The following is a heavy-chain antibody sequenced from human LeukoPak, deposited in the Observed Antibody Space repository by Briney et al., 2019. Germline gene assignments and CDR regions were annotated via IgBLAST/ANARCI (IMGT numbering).Heavy chain of an antibody. V-gene: IGHV3-21*01. J-gene: IGHJ4*02. D-gene: IGHD1-26*01. CDR2: ISSSSSYI. Sequence: GGSLRLSCAASGFTFSSYSMNWVRQAPGKGLEWVSSISSSSSYIYYADSVKGRFTISRDNAKNSLYLQMNSLRAEDTAVYYCAREGPRHSGSYPYYFDYWGQGTLVTVSS. CDR3: AREGPRHSGSYPYYFDY. CDR1: GFTFSSYS.